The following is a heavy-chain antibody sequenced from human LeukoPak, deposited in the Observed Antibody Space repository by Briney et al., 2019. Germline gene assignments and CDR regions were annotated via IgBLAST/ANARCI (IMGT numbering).Heavy chain of an antibody. J-gene: IGHJ6*03. V-gene: IGHV3-20*04. D-gene: IGHD1-26*01. CDR1: GSNFEDYG. Sequence: GGSLRLSCADSGSNFEDYGMSWVRQAPGEGLEWVSGINWNGGDTDYADSVKGRFTISRDNAKNSLYLQMNSLGAEDTALYCCAKSSGSVRHFYYYYMDVWGKGTTVTVSS. CDR3: AKSSGSVRHFYYYYMDV. CDR2: INWNGGDT.